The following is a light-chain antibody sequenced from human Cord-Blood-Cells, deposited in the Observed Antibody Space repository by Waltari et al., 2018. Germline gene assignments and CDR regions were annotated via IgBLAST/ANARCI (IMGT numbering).Light chain of an antibody. CDR1: SSNIGSNY. V-gene: IGLV1-47*01. J-gene: IGLJ3*02. Sequence: QSVLTQPPSASGTPGQRVTISCSGSSSNIGSNYVYWYQQLPGTAPKLLIYRNNLRPAGVPDRVSGSKSGTSASLAISGLRSEDEADYYCAAWDDSLSAWVFGGGTKLTVL. CDR2: RNN. CDR3: AAWDDSLSAWV.